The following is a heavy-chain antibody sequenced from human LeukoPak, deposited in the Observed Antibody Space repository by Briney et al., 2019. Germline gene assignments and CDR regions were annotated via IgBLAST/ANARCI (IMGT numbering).Heavy chain of an antibody. CDR2: IDPSDSYT. CDR3: ASGVVCSGGSCPSFDY. V-gene: IGHV5-10-1*01. J-gene: IGHJ4*02. CDR1: GYSFTSYW. D-gene: IGHD2-15*01. Sequence: GESLRISCKGSGYSFTSYWISWVRQMPGKGLEWMGRIDPSDSYTNYSPSFQGHVTISADKSISTAYLQWSSLKASDTAMYYRASGVVCSGGSCPSFDYWGQGTLVTVSS.